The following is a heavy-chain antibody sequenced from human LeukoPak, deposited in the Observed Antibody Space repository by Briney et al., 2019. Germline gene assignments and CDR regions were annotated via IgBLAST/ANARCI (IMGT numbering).Heavy chain of an antibody. Sequence: SETLSLTCAVSGGSINNYYWGWIRRPPGKGLEWIGHVYDSGSTNNNPSLKSRVTISVDTSRNQFSLRLTSVTAADTAMYFCARVRGLGLFDYWGRGILVSVSS. D-gene: IGHD3-10*01. V-gene: IGHV4-59*01. CDR2: VYDSGST. J-gene: IGHJ4*02. CDR1: GGSINNYY. CDR3: ARVRGLGLFDY.